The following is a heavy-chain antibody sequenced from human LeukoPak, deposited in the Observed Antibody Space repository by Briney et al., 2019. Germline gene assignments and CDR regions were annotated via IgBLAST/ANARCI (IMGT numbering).Heavy chain of an antibody. CDR1: GGSISSSSYY. J-gene: IGHJ5*02. CDR2: IYYSGST. Sequence: SETLSLTCTVSGGSISSSSYYWGWIRQPPGKGLEWIGSIYYSGSTYYNPSLKSRVAISVDTSKNQFSLKLSSVTAADTAVYYCARPRDPGNWFDPWGQGTLVTVSS. V-gene: IGHV4-39*01. CDR3: ARPRDPGNWFDP.